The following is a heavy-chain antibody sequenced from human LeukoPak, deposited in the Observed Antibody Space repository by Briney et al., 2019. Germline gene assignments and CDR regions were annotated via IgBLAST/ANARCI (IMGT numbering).Heavy chain of an antibody. CDR1: GFTFSSYA. Sequence: PGRSLRLSCAASGFTFSSYAMHWARQAPGKGLEWVAVISYDGSNKYYADSVKGRFTISRDNSKNTLYLQMNSLRAEDTAVYYCARGWIQPSYGAPIAYWGQGTLVTVSS. CDR2: ISYDGSNK. D-gene: IGHD5-18*01. J-gene: IGHJ4*02. CDR3: ARGWIQPSYGAPIAY. V-gene: IGHV3-30-3*01.